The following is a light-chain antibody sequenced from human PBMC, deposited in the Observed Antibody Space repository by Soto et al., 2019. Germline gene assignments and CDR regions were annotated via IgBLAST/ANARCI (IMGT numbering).Light chain of an antibody. CDR1: SSDVGGYTY. Sequence: QSALTQPRSASGSPGQSVSISCTGTSSDVGGYTYVPWYQQHPGKAPKVMIYDVSKRPSGVPDRFSGSKSGNTASLTISGLQSEDEADYYCCSYAGRYTYVFGTGTKVTVL. CDR3: CSYAGRYTYV. CDR2: DVS. V-gene: IGLV2-11*01. J-gene: IGLJ1*01.